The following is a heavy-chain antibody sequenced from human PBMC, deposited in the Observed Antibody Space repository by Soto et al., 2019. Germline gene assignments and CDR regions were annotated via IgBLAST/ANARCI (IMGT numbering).Heavy chain of an antibody. J-gene: IGHJ4*02. CDR2: IVVGSGNA. CDR3: AAGGIVVVDGYFDY. CDR1: GFTFTSSA. D-gene: IGHD2-21*01. V-gene: IGHV1-58*01. Sequence: QMQLVQSGPEVKKPGTSVKVSCKASGFTFTSSAVQWVRQARGQRLEWIGWIVVGSGNANYEQQFQERVTITRDLSTSPAYMELSSVRSEDSSVYYCAAGGIVVVDGYFDYWGKGPLDTVAS.